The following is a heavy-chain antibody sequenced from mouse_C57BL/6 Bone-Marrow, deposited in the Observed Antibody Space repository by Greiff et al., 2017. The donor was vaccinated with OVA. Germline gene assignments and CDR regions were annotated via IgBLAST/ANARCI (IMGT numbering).Heavy chain of an antibody. CDR3: ARGSSGLYYFDY. CDR1: GYAFSSSW. D-gene: IGHD3-2*02. J-gene: IGHJ2*01. Sequence: QVQLQQSGPELVKPGASVKISCKASGYAFSSSWMNWVKQRPGKGLEWIGRIYPGDGDTNYNGKFKGKATLTADKSSSTAYMQLSSLTSEDSAVYFCARGSSGLYYFDYWGQGTTLTGSS. CDR2: IYPGDGDT. V-gene: IGHV1-82*01.